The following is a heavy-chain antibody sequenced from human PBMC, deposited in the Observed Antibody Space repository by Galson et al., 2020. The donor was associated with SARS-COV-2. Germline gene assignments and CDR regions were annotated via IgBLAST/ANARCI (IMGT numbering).Heavy chain of an antibody. V-gene: IGHV3-30*01. Sequence: VGSLRLSCAASGFTFSSYAMHWVRQAPGKGLEWVAVISYDGSNKYYADSVKGRFTISRDNSKNTLYLQMNSLRAEDTAVYYCARAPVRVEITIFGVVPLDPFDIWGQGTMVTVSS. CDR2: ISYDGSNK. CDR1: GFTFSSYA. J-gene: IGHJ3*02. D-gene: IGHD3-3*01. CDR3: ARAPVRVEITIFGVVPLDPFDI.